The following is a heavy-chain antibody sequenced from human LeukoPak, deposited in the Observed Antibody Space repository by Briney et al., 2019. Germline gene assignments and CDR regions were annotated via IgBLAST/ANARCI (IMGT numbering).Heavy chain of an antibody. Sequence: ASVKVSCKASGYTFTSYYMHWVRQAPGQGPEWMGIINPSGGSTSYAQKFQGRVTMTRDTSTSTVYMELSSLRSEDTAVYYCAREGGNFRYYYYGMDVWGQGTTVTVSS. CDR2: INPSGGST. D-gene: IGHD4-23*01. CDR3: AREGGNFRYYYYGMDV. J-gene: IGHJ6*02. V-gene: IGHV1-46*01. CDR1: GYTFTSYY.